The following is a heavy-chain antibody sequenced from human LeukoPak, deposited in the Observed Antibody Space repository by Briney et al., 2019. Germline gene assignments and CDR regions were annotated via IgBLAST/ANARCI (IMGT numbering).Heavy chain of an antibody. CDR1: GFTFSSYA. D-gene: IGHD3-22*01. J-gene: IGHJ4*02. CDR3: STTYYYDSSEGY. Sequence: GGSLRLSCAASGFTFSSYAMHWVRQAPGKGLEWVAVISYDGSNKYYADSVKGRFTISRDNSKNTLYLQMNSLKTEDTAVYYCSTTYYYDSSEGYWGQGTLVTVSS. CDR2: ISYDGSNK. V-gene: IGHV3-30*04.